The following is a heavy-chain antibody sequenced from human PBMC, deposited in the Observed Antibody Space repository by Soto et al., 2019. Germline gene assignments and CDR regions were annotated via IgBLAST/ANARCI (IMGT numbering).Heavy chain of an antibody. Sequence: LSLTCTVSGGSISSNYWTWIRQPPGKGLEWIGYVYNSGSTNYNPSLKSRVTISEDTSKSQFSLKVNSMTAADTAVYYCARYRREAVAGYTLDNWGQGILVTVSS. V-gene: IGHV4-59*01. CDR3: ARYRREAVAGYTLDN. CDR2: VYNSGST. CDR1: GGSISSNY. D-gene: IGHD6-13*01. J-gene: IGHJ4*02.